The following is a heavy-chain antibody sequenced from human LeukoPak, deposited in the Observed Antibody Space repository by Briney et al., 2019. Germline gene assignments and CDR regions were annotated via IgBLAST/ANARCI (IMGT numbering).Heavy chain of an antibody. CDR3: ANYESGYSYGVFDY. CDR2: ISYDGSNK. D-gene: IGHD5-18*01. J-gene: IGHJ4*02. Sequence: QSGRSLRLSCAASGFIFSSYAMHWVRQAPGKGLEWVAVISYDGSNKYYADSVKGRFTISRANSKNTLYLQMNSLRAEDTAVYYCANYESGYSYGVFDYWGQGTLVTVSS. CDR1: GFIFSSYA. V-gene: IGHV3-30*04.